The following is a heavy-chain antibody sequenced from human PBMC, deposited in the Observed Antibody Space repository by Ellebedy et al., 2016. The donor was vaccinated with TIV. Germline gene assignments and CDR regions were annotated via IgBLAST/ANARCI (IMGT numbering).Heavy chain of an antibody. CDR1: GFTFKSYP. CDR2: IIGSGGSV. V-gene: IGHV3-23*01. CDR3: AKRGDNSGTYFIDY. Sequence: PGGSLRLSCAVSGFTFKSYPMSWVRQAPGKGLEWVSTIIGSGGSVFYADSVKGRFTTSRDNFRNRVYLQMDSLRADDTAVYYCAKRGDNSGTYFIDYWGQGTLVTVSS. D-gene: IGHD6-19*01. J-gene: IGHJ4*02.